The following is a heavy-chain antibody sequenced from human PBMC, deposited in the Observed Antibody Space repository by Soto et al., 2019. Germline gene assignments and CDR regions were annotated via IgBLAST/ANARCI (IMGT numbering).Heavy chain of an antibody. V-gene: IGHV4-59*08. Sequence: SETLSLTCTVSGGSISSDYWSWIRQPPGKGLEWIGYIYYSGSTNYNPSLKSRVTISVDTSKNQFSLKLSSVTAADTAVYYCARHRRTGALAVPYMDVWGKGTTVTVSS. CDR1: GGSISSDY. CDR3: ARHRRTGALAVPYMDV. J-gene: IGHJ6*03. CDR2: IYYSGST. D-gene: IGHD7-27*01.